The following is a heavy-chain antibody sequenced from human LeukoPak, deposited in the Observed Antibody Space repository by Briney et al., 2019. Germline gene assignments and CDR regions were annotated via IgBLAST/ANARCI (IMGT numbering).Heavy chain of an antibody. D-gene: IGHD3-16*01. J-gene: IGHJ3*02. CDR2: MNPNSGDR. Sequence: ASVKVSCKASGYSFSSYDINWVRQATGQGLEWMGWMNPNSGDRGYAQKFQGRVTITRNTSISTAYMELSSLRSEDTAVYYCVSMGSDGFDIWGQGTMIIVSS. CDR3: VSMGSDGFDI. V-gene: IGHV1-8*03. CDR1: GYSFSSYD.